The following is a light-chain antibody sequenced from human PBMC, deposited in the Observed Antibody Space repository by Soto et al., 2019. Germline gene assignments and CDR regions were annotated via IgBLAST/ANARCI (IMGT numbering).Light chain of an antibody. CDR1: SGDVGTYNY. Sequence: QSALTQPASVSGSPGQSITISCTGTSGDVGTYNYVSWYQQHPGKAPKLMIYEVSNRPSGVSNRFSGSKSGNTASLTISGLQAEDEADYYCGSYTTSHVIFGGGTKVTVL. CDR2: EVS. J-gene: IGLJ2*01. V-gene: IGLV2-14*01. CDR3: GSYTTSHVI.